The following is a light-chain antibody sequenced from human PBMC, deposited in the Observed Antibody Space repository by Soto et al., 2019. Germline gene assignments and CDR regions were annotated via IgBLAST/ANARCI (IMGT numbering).Light chain of an antibody. Sequence: SYELPQPPSVSVSPGQTASIPCSGDKLGDKYTCWYQQKPGQSPVLVIYQHSQRPSGIPERFSGSNSGNTATLTISGTQAMDEADYYCQAWDSSTDVVFGGGTKVTVL. CDR2: QHS. CDR3: QAWDSSTDVV. J-gene: IGLJ2*01. V-gene: IGLV3-1*01. CDR1: KLGDKY.